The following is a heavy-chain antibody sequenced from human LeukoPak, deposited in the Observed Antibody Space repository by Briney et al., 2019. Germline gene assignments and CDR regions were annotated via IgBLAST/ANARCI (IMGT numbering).Heavy chain of an antibody. CDR2: IIPIFGTA. CDR1: GGTFSIYA. D-gene: IGHD2-2*01. J-gene: IGHJ6*02. Sequence: GASVKVSCKASGGTFSIYAISWVRQAPGQGLEWMGGIIPIFGTANYAQKFQGRVTITADESTSTAYMELSSLRSEDTAVYYCARSQNYCSSTSCHYYYYYYGIDVWGQGTTVTVSS. CDR3: ARSQNYCSSTSCHYYYYYYGIDV. V-gene: IGHV1-69*13.